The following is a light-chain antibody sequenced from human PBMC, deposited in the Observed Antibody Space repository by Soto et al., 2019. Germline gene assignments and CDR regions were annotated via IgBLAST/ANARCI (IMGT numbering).Light chain of an antibody. J-gene: IGLJ2*01. Sequence: QSALTQPASLSGSPGQSITISCTGSSRDIGTYNYVSWFQQHPGKAPRLIISDVTNRPSGISTRFSGSKSGNTASLTISGLRAEDEAVYFCSSYTTTNTQVLFGGGTKLTVL. V-gene: IGLV2-14*03. CDR3: SSYTTTNTQVL. CDR2: DVT. CDR1: SRDIGTYNY.